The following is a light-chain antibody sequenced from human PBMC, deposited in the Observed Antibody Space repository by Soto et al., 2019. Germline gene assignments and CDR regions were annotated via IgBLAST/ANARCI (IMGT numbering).Light chain of an antibody. CDR1: SSNIGSHT. J-gene: IGLJ2*01. Sequence: QSVLTQPPSASGTPGQRVTIPCSRSSSNIGSHTVNWYQQLPGTAPKLLVYSSNQRPSGVPDRFSGSKSGTSASLAISGLQSEDEADYYCAAWDGSLNGVVFGGGTKVTVL. CDR3: AAWDGSLNGVV. CDR2: SSN. V-gene: IGLV1-44*01.